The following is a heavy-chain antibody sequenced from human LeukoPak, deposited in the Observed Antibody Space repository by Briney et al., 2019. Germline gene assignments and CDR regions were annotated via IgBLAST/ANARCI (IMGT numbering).Heavy chain of an antibody. V-gene: IGHV4-59*01. D-gene: IGHD3-3*01. CDR3: ASSHPLGSNNDYYTPFDC. CDR2: MYYSGST. J-gene: IGHJ4*02. Sequence: SETLSLICPVSGGSISNYYWSWIRQPPGKGLEWIGYMYYSGSTNYNPSLKSRVTISVDTSKNQFSLKLSSVTAADTAVYYCASSHPLGSNNDYYTPFDCWGQGTLVTVSS. CDR1: GGSISNYY.